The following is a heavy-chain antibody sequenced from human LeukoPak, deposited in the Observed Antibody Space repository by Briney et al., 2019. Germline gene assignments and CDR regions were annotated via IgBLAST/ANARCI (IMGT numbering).Heavy chain of an antibody. CDR2: INPNSGGT. CDR3: ARGEGELLSWFDP. V-gene: IGHV1-2*02. Sequence: ASVKVSCKASGYTFTGYYMHWVRQAPGQGLEWMGWINPNSGGTNYEKKFQGRITMPRDTSISTAYMELSRMRSDDTAVYYCARGEGELLSWFDPWGQGTLVTVSS. J-gene: IGHJ5*02. CDR1: GYTFTGYY. D-gene: IGHD1-26*01.